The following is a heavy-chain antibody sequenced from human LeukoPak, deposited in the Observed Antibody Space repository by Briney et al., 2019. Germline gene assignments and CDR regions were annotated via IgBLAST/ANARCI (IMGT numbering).Heavy chain of an antibody. V-gene: IGHV1-69*13. D-gene: IGHD3-22*01. CDR2: IIPIFGTA. J-gene: IGHJ5*02. Sequence: ASVKVSCKASGGTFSSYAISWVRQAPGQGLEWMGGIIPIFGTANYAQKFQGRVTITADESTSTAYMELSSLRSEDTAVYYCARADYDSSGYYRLPPYNWFDPWGQGTLDTVSS. CDR1: GGTFSSYA. CDR3: ARADYDSSGYYRLPPYNWFDP.